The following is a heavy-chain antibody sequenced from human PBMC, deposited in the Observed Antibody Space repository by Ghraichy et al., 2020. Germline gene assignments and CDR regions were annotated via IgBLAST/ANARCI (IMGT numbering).Heavy chain of an antibody. CDR2: INSNGGST. D-gene: IGHD4-17*01. J-gene: IGHJ4*02. V-gene: IGHV3-64D*09. CDR1: GFTFSNFA. Sequence: GESLNISCSASGFTFSNFAMHWVRQAPGKGLEYVSAINSNGGSTYYADSVKGRFTISRDNSKNTLYLQMSSLRPEDTAVYYCVKIPRTTVTYYWGQGTLVTVSS. CDR3: VKIPRTTVTYY.